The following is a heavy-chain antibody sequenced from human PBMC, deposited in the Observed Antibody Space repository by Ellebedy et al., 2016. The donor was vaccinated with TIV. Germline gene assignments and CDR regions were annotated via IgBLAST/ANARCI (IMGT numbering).Heavy chain of an antibody. CDR3: AREGSYDSSGYYSAESFHH. D-gene: IGHD3-22*01. J-gene: IGHJ1*01. V-gene: IGHV3-23*01. Sequence: GESLKISCAASGFTFRNYAMSWVRQAPGKGLEWVSAISGSGGRTYYADSVKGRFTISRDNSKNTLYLQMNSLRAEDTAVYYCAREGSYDSSGYYSAESFHHWGQGTLVTVSS. CDR1: GFTFRNYA. CDR2: ISGSGGRT.